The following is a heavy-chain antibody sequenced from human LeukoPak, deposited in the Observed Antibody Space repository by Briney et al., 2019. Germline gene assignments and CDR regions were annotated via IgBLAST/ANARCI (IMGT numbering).Heavy chain of an antibody. Sequence: GGSLRLSCAASGFTFSSYAMSWVRQAPGKGLEWVSAISGSGGSTYYADSVMGRFTISRDNSKNTLYLQMNSLRAEDTAVYYCAKRRPHSYSWPFDYWGQGTLVTVSP. D-gene: IGHD6-13*01. CDR1: GFTFSSYA. V-gene: IGHV3-23*01. J-gene: IGHJ4*02. CDR2: ISGSGGST. CDR3: AKRRPHSYSWPFDY.